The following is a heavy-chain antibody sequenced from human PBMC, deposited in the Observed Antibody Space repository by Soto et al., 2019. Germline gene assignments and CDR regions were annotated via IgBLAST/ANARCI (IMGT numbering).Heavy chain of an antibody. J-gene: IGHJ4*02. V-gene: IGHV3-30-3*01. CDR2: ISYDGSNK. CDR3: ARGPSSLTRFDY. CDR1: GFTFSSYA. Sequence: QVQLVESGGGVVQPGRSLRLSCAAYGFTFSSYAMHWVRQAPGKGLEWVAVISYDGSNKYYADSVKGRFTISRDNSKNTLFLQMNSLRAEDTAVYYCARGPSSLTRFDYWGQGTLVTVSS. D-gene: IGHD2-2*01.